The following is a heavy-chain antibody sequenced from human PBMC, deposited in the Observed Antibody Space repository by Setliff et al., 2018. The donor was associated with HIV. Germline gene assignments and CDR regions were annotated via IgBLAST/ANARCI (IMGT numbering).Heavy chain of an antibody. CDR1: GGNFRSYG. D-gene: IGHD6-19*01. V-gene: IGHV1-69*10. Sequence: SVKVSCKASGGNFRSYGISWVRQAPGQGLEWMGGIIPMSGVPKYAQKFQGRVTITADKSTSTAYMELSSLTSQDTAVYYCVRERLEMAAGRFDYWGQGTLVTVSS. CDR3: VRERLEMAAGRFDY. CDR2: IIPMSGVP. J-gene: IGHJ4*02.